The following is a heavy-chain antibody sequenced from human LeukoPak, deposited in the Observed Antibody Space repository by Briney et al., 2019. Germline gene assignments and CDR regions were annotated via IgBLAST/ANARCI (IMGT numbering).Heavy chain of an antibody. CDR3: ARGTYDSGSYYGHWFDP. V-gene: IGHV4-59*12. D-gene: IGHD3-10*01. J-gene: IGHJ5*02. Sequence: SETLSLTCTVSGGSISNYYWSWIRQPPGKGLEWIGYIYYSGSTNYNPSLKSRVTMSVDTSKNQFSLKLRSMTAADTAVYYCARGTYDSGSYYGHWFDPWGQGTLVTVSS. CDR2: IYYSGST. CDR1: GGSISNYY.